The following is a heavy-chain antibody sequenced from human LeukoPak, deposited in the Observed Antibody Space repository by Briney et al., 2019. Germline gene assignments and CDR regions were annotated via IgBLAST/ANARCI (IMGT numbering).Heavy chain of an antibody. J-gene: IGHJ4*02. Sequence: GGSLRLSCAASGFTFNNYIMTWVRQAPGRGLEWVSYISSGSGTMYYADSVKGRFTISRDNAKKSLYLQMNSLRDEDTAVYYCARAVLGYSWVYDYWGQGTLVTVSA. D-gene: IGHD5-18*01. CDR2: ISSGSGTM. CDR1: GFTFNNYI. CDR3: ARAVLGYSWVYDY. V-gene: IGHV3-48*02.